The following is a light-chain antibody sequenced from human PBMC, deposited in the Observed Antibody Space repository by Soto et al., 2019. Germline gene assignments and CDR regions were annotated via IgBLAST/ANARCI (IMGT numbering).Light chain of an antibody. CDR2: DVS. CDR1: SSDVSGYNY. CDR3: QSYDTSLRAYV. Sequence: QSVLTQPRSVSGSPGQSVTISCTGTSSDVSGYNYVSWYQQHPGKAPKLMIYDVSQRPSGVPDRFSGSKSGNTASLTVSGLQAEDEADYYCQSYDTSLRAYVFGTGTQLTVL. V-gene: IGLV2-11*01. J-gene: IGLJ1*01.